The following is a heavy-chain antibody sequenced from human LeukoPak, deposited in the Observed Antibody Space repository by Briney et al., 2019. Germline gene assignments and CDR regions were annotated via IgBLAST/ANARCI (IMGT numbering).Heavy chain of an antibody. CDR3: ARGLGLERLAWGKPRNYGMDV. J-gene: IGHJ6*02. CDR2: IYYSGST. Sequence: SETLSLTCTVSGGSISSYYWSWIRQPPGKGLEWIGYIYYSGSTNYNPSLKSRVTISVDTSKNQFSLKLSSVTAANTAVYYCARGLGLERLAWGKPRNYGMDVWGQGTTVTVSS. D-gene: IGHD1-1*01. V-gene: IGHV4-59*01. CDR1: GGSISSYY.